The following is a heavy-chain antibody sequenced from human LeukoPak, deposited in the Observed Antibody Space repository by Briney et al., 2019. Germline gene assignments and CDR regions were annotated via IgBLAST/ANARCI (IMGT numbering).Heavy chain of an antibody. CDR3: ARDVRRAAISLVY. CDR2: ITAGNGNT. V-gene: IGHV1-3*01. J-gene: IGHJ4*02. D-gene: IGHD5-12*01. Sequence: ASVKVSCKASGYTFTSYAMHWVRQAPGQRREWMGWITAGNGNTIYSQKFRGGVTITRATSATTAYLELSRLRSEDTVVYYCARDVRRAAISLVYWGEGTLLSVSS. CDR1: GYTFTSYA.